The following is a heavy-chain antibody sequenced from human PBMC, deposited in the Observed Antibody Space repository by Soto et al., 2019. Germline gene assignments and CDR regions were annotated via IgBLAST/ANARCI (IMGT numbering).Heavy chain of an antibody. CDR1: GFTFSSYA. J-gene: IGHJ4*02. Sequence: GGSLRLSCAASGFTFSSYAMSWVRQAPGKGLEWVSVISGSGGSTYYADSVKGRFTISRDNSKNTLYLQMNSLRAEDTAVYYCAKGVGGTIFGVAPFDYWGQGTLVTVSS. V-gene: IGHV3-23*01. CDR2: ISGSGGST. D-gene: IGHD3-3*01. CDR3: AKGVGGTIFGVAPFDY.